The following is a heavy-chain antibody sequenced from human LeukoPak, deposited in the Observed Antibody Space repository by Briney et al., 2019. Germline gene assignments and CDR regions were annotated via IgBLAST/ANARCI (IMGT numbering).Heavy chain of an antibody. V-gene: IGHV4-4*07. CDR2: IYTSGST. CDR3: ARALLWFGDESLYFDY. D-gene: IGHD3-10*01. CDR1: GGSISSYY. Sequence: SETLSLTCTVSGGSISSYYWSWIRQPAGKGLEWIGRIYTSGSTNYNPSLKSRVTMSVDTSKNQFSLKLSSVTAADTAVYYCARALLWFGDESLYFDYWGQGTLVTVSS. J-gene: IGHJ4*02.